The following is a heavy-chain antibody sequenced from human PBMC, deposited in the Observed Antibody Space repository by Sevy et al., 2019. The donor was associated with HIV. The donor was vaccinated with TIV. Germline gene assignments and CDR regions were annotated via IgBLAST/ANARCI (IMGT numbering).Heavy chain of an antibody. CDR2: TDPISAGT. Sequence: ASVKVSCKASGYTFTGHYLHWVRQAPGRGLEWMGWTDPISAGTNYAQKFKGRVTMARDTSISTAYMELSRLRFDDTAMYYCVRIRFQTGAFDSWGQGTLVTVSS. V-gene: IGHV1-2*02. CDR1: GYTFTGHY. J-gene: IGHJ4*02. CDR3: VRIRFQTGAFDS. D-gene: IGHD7-27*01.